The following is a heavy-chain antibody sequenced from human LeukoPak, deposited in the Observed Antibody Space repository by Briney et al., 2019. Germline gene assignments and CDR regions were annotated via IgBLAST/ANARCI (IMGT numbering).Heavy chain of an antibody. Sequence: PGGSLRLSCAVSGFTFSSYGMHWVRQAPGKGLEWVAVISYDGSNKYYADSVKGRFTISRDNSMNTLYLQMSSLRAEDTAVYYCAKPPLRYSYGDGVDYWGQGTLVTVSS. V-gene: IGHV3-30*18. CDR2: ISYDGSNK. D-gene: IGHD5-18*01. CDR3: AKPPLRYSYGDGVDY. CDR1: GFTFSSYG. J-gene: IGHJ4*02.